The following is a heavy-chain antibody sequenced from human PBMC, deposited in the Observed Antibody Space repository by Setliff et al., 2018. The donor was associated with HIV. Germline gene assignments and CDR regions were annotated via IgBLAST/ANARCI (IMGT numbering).Heavy chain of an antibody. J-gene: IGHJ4*02. Sequence: SETLSLTCTVSGGSIRSYYWSWIRQSPGKRLEWIGYVFYNGDTAYNPSLKSRLTISVDTSKSQFSLKLTSVTAADTAVYYCARQVTIPGVAVTPVDYWGQGALVTVSS. CDR2: VFYNGDT. V-gene: IGHV4-59*08. D-gene: IGHD3-3*01. CDR3: ARQVTIPGVAVTPVDY. CDR1: GGSIRSYY.